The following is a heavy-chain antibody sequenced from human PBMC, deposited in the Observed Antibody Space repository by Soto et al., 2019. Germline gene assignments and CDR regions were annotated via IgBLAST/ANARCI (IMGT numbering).Heavy chain of an antibody. V-gene: IGHV3-23*01. CDR1: GFTFSSYA. CDR2: ISGSGGST. D-gene: IGHD3-10*01. Sequence: LRLSCAASGFTFSSYAMSWVRQAPGKGLEWVSAISGSGGSTYYADSVKGRFTISRDNSKNTLYLQMNSLRAEDTAVYYCAKDSYPVLLWFGESPPKLNWFDPWGQGTLVTVSS. CDR3: AKDSYPVLLWFGESPPKLNWFDP. J-gene: IGHJ5*02.